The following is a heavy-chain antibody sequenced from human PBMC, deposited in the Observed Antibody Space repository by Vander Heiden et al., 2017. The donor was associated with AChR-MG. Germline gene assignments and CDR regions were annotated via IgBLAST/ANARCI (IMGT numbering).Heavy chain of an antibody. J-gene: IGHJ4*02. CDR3: TRHGEHRGRHDY. Sequence: EVQLVESGGGLVQPGGSLKLSCAASGFNFSGSAMHWVRQASGKGLEWVGRIRSKANSYATAYAASVKGRFTISRDDSKNTAYLQMNSLKTEDTAVYYCTRHGEHRGRHDYWGQGTLVTVSS. CDR1: GFNFSGSA. CDR2: IRSKANSYAT. D-gene: IGHD3-3*01. V-gene: IGHV3-73*02.